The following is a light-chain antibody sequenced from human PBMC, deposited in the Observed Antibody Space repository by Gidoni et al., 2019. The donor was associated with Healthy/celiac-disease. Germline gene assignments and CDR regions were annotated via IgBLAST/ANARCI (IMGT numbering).Light chain of an antibody. V-gene: IGKV4-1*01. CDR1: QSVLYSSNNKSY. CDR3: QQYYSTPLT. CDR2: WAS. J-gene: IGKJ4*01. Sequence: DIVMTQSPDSLAVSLGERATINCKSSQSVLYSSNNKSYLAWYQQKPGQPTKLLIYWASTRESGVPDRFSGSGSGTDCTLTISSLQAKDVAVYYCQQYYSTPLTFGGGTKVEIK.